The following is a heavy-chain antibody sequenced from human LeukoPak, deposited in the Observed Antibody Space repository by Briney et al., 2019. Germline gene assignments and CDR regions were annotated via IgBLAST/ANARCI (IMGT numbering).Heavy chain of an antibody. CDR1: GYIFTGCY. J-gene: IGHJ5*02. CDR3: AREHYGSGSYWFDP. CDR2: INPKNGDT. D-gene: IGHD3-10*01. V-gene: IGHV1-2*02. Sequence: ASVKVSCKASGYIFTGCYMHWVRLAPGQGLEWMGWINPKNGDTKYAEKFQGRVTLTRDTSTSTAYMELSRLRSDDTAVYYCAREHYGSGSYWFDPWGQGTLVTVSS.